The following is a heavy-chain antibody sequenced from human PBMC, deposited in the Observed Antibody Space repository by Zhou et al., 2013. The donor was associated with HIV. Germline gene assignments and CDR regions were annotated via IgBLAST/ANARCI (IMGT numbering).Heavy chain of an antibody. D-gene: IGHD2-21*01. CDR3: AATYMTSSGTILFDS. CDR2: IIPITGTA. CDR1: GGTFNNYA. V-gene: IGHV1-69*05. Sequence: QVQLVQSGAEVKKPWSSVKVSCEASGGTFNNYAITWVRQAPGQGLEWIGGIIPITGTANYVQNLQGRVTVTTDDSTGTAYMDLASLTSEDTGIYYCAATYMTSSGTILFDSWGQGTLVTVSS. J-gene: IGHJ4*02.